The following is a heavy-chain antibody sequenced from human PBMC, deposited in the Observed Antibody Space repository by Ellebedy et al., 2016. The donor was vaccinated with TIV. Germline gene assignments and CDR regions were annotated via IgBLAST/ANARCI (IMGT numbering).Heavy chain of an antibody. CDR3: ARDIFRAVVTGGGYYYYYYMDV. J-gene: IGHJ6*03. CDR2: IIPILGIA. Sequence: ASVKVSCKASGGTFSSYAISWVRQAPGQGLEWMGGIIPILGIANYAQKFQGRVTITADKSTSTAYMELSSLRSEDTAVYYCARDIFRAVVTGGGYYYYYYMDVWGKGTTVTVSS. CDR1: GGTFSSYA. D-gene: IGHD4-23*01. V-gene: IGHV1-69*10.